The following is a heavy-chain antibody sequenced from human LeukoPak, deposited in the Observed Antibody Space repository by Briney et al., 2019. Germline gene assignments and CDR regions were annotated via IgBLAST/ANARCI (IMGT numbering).Heavy chain of an antibody. CDR3: ARDLDGYIDY. Sequence: GGSLRLSCAASGFTFSSYSMNWVRQAPGKGLEWVSVIYSGGSTSYADSVKGRFTISRDNSKNTLYLQMNSLRAEDTAVYYCARDLDGYIDYWGQGTLVTVSS. V-gene: IGHV3-66*02. CDR2: IYSGGST. J-gene: IGHJ4*02. D-gene: IGHD5-24*01. CDR1: GFTFSSYS.